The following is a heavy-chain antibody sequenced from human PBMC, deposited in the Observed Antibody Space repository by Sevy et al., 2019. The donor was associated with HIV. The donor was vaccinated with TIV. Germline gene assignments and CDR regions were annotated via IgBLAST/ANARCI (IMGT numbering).Heavy chain of an antibody. J-gene: IGHJ4*02. Sequence: GESLKISCKGSGYSFTSHWIGWVRHMPGKGLEWMGIIYPDDSDTRYSPSFQGQVTFSADKSISTAYLQWSSLEASDTVIYYCATSRSGYFDSSGYYIYWGQGTLVTVSS. V-gene: IGHV5-51*01. CDR1: GYSFTSHW. CDR3: ATSRSGYFDSSGYYIY. D-gene: IGHD3-22*01. CDR2: IYPDDSDT.